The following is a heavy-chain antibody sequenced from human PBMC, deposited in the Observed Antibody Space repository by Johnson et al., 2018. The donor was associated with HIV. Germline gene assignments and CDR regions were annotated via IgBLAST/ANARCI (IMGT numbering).Heavy chain of an antibody. CDR3: AKARHDYGGTDDAFDI. J-gene: IGHJ3*02. CDR2: ISGSGGST. Sequence: EQLVESGGGLVQPGGSLRLSCAASGFTFSSYAMSWVRQAPGKGLEWVSAISGSGGSTYYADSVKGRFTISRDNSKNPLYLQMNSLRAEDTAVYYCAKARHDYGGTDDAFDIWGQGTMVTVSS. D-gene: IGHD4-23*01. CDR1: GFTFSSYA. V-gene: IGHV3-23*04.